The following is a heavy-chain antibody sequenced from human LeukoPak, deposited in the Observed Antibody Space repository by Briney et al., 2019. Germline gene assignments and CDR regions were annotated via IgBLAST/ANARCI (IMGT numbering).Heavy chain of an antibody. J-gene: IGHJ4*02. CDR3: AKDGGGFDGYYSRSPLGTFDY. Sequence: PGGCLRLSCAASGFTFSIYATSWVRQAPGKGLEWVSAISGSGGSTYYADSVKGRFTISRDNSKNTLYLQMNSLRAEDTAVYYCAKDGGGFDGYYSRSPLGTFDYWGQGTLVTVSS. D-gene: IGHD3-22*01. CDR2: ISGSGGST. V-gene: IGHV3-23*01. CDR1: GFTFSIYA.